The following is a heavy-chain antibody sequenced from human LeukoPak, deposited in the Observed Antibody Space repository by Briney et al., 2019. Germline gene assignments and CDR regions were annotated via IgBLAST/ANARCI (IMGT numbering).Heavy chain of an antibody. CDR3: ARARVGSGSGWFDP. V-gene: IGHV3-7*01. J-gene: IGHJ5*02. D-gene: IGHD6-19*01. CDR1: GFTFSSYW. Sequence: PGGSLRLSCAASGFTFSSYWMSWVRQAPGKGLEWVANIKQDGREKYYVDSVKGRFTISRDNAKNSLYLQMNSLRAEDTAVYYCARARVGSGSGWFDPWGQGTLVTVSS. CDR2: IKQDGREK.